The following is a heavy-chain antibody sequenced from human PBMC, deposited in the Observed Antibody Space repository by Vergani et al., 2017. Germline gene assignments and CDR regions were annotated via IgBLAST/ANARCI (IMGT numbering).Heavy chain of an antibody. CDR2: IYHSGST. Sequence: QLQLQESGSGLVKPSQTLSLTCAVSGGSISSGGYSWSWIRQPPGKGLEWIGYIYHSGSTYYNPSLKSRVTISVDRSKNQFSLKLSSVTAADTAVYYCAKEIGHGSGSLSLNLYNWFDPWGQGTLVTVSS. CDR1: GGSISSGGYS. J-gene: IGHJ5*02. V-gene: IGHV4-30-2*01. D-gene: IGHD3-10*01. CDR3: AKEIGHGSGSLSLNLYNWFDP.